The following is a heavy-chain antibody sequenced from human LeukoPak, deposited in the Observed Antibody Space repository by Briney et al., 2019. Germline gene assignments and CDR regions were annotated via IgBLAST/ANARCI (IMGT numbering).Heavy chain of an antibody. CDR1: GYSFTSCW. J-gene: IGHJ3*02. CDR2: IYPGDSDT. D-gene: IGHD1-26*01. CDR3: ARPQTYSGSVYAFDI. V-gene: IGHV5-51*01. Sequence: GESLKISCKGSGYSFTSCWIGWVRQMPGKGLEWMGIIYPGDSDTRYSPSFQGQVTISADKSISTAYLQWSSLKASDTAMYYCARPQTYSGSVYAFDIRGQGTMVTVSS.